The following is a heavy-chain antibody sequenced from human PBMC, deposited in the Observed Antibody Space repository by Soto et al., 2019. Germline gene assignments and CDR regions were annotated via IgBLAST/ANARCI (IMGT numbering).Heavy chain of an antibody. CDR1: GFTLSDHY. J-gene: IGHJ3*02. D-gene: IGHD1-26*01. CDR2: TRNKANSYTT. CDR3: ARGAVGATGVFDI. Sequence: EVQLVESGGGLVQPGGSLRLSCAASGFTLSDHYMDWVRQAPGKGLEWVGRTRNKANSYTTEYAASVKGRFTISRDDSKNSLYLHMNSLKTEDTAMYYCARGAVGATGVFDIWGQGTMVTVSS. V-gene: IGHV3-72*01.